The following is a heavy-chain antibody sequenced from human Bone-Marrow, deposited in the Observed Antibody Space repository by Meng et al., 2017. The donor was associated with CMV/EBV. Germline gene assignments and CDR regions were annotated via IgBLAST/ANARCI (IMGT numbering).Heavy chain of an antibody. D-gene: IGHD2-2*01. CDR2: IIPILGIA. J-gene: IGHJ6*02. CDR1: GGTFSSYA. V-gene: IGHV1-69*04. Sequence: SVKVSCKASGGTFSSYAISWVRQAPGQGLEWMGRIIPILGIANYAQKFQGRVTITADKSTSTAYMELSSLRSEDTAVYYCASGVIVVVPGRTQVYYYGMDVCGQGTTVTVSS. CDR3: ASGVIVVVPGRTQVYYYGMDV.